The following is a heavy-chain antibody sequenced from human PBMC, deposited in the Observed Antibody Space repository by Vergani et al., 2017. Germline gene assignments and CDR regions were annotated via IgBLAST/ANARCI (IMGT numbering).Heavy chain of an antibody. V-gene: IGHV3-21*01. J-gene: IGHJ4*02. CDR2: ISSSSSYI. Sequence: EVQLVESGGGLVKPGGSLRLSCAASGFTSSSYSMNWVRQAPGKGLEWVSSISSSSSYIYYADSVKGRFTISRDNAKNALYLQMNSLRAEDTAVYYCARDYGDYLPDYWGQGTLVTVSS. D-gene: IGHD4-17*01. CDR3: ARDYGDYLPDY. CDR1: GFTSSSYS.